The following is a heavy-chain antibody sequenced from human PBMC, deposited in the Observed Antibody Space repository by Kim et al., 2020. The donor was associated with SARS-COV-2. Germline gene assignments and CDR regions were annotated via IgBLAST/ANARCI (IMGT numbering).Heavy chain of an antibody. D-gene: IGHD2-8*01. CDR1: GFTFSNYA. J-gene: IGHJ3*02. CDR3: AKDNGRPPIDTFDM. V-gene: IGHV3-23*01. Sequence: GGSLRLSCAASGFTFSNYAGSWVRQAPGKGLEWVSSITLRGGDTYYADSVKSRFTISRDDSKNTLYLQLNSLRVEDTAVYHCAKDNGRPPIDTFDMWGQG. CDR2: ITLRGGDT.